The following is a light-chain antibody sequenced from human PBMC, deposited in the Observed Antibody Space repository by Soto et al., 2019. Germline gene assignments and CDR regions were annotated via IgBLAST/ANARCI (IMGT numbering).Light chain of an antibody. V-gene: IGKV3-11*01. CDR3: QQYNNWPTST. J-gene: IGKJ1*01. CDR2: DAS. Sequence: EIELTPSPGTLSLSRGERAHLSCRASQSVSSYLAWYQQKPGQAPRLLIYDASNRATGIPARFSGSGSGTDFTLTISSLQSEDFAVYYCQQYNNWPTSTFGQGTKVDIK. CDR1: QSVSSY.